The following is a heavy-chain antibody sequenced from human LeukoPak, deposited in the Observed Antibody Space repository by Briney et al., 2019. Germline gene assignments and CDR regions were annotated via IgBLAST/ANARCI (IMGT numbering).Heavy chain of an antibody. CDR3: ARRSLYDILTGSMDV. V-gene: IGHV3-23*01. Sequence: PGGCLRLSCAASGFTFSSYAMSWVRQAPGKGLEWVSAISGSGGSTYYADSVKGRFTISRDNSKNTLYLQMNGLRAEDTAVYYCARRSLYDILTGSMDVWGKGTTVTVSS. CDR1: GFTFSSYA. D-gene: IGHD3-9*01. CDR2: ISGSGGST. J-gene: IGHJ6*04.